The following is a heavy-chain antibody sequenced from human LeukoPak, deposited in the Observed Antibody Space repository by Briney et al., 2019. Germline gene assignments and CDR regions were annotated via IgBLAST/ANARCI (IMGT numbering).Heavy chain of an antibody. Sequence: GGSLRLSCAVSGFTVSGNYMNWVRQAPGKGLEWVSVIYIGGTTYYADSVKGRFTISRDNSKNTLYLQMNSLRAEDTAVYSCAKDARTISLNNYYYGMDVWGQGTTVTVSS. CDR3: AKDARTISLNNYYYGMDV. D-gene: IGHD2-8*01. CDR2: IYIGGTT. CDR1: GFTVSGNY. J-gene: IGHJ6*02. V-gene: IGHV3-53*01.